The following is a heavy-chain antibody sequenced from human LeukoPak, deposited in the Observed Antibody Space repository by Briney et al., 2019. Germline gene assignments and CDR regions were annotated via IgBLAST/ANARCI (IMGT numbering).Heavy chain of an antibody. CDR2: IKGETDGGTT. D-gene: IGHD5-18*01. Sequence: GGSLRLSCAASGFTFSNAWMTWVRQAPGKGLEWVGHIKGETDGGTTDYAAPVKGRFTISRDDSKNMMYLQINSLKTEDTAVYYCTTGAWIQLWLADYWGQGTLVTVSS. CDR3: TTGAWIQLWLADY. V-gene: IGHV3-15*01. CDR1: GFTFSNAW. J-gene: IGHJ4*02.